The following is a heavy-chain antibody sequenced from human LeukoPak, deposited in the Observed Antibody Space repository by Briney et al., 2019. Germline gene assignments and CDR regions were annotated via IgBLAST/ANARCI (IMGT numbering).Heavy chain of an antibody. CDR1: GGSISSSSYY. D-gene: IGHD5-18*01. V-gene: IGHV4-39*07. CDR3: ARVPKPGYPNPLAHV. Sequence: SETLSLTCTVSGGSISSSSYYWGWIRQPPGKGLEWIGSIYYSGSTYYNPSLKSRVTISVDTSKNQFSLKLSSVTAADTAVYYCARVPKPGYPNPLAHVWGKGTTVTVSS. J-gene: IGHJ6*04. CDR2: IYYSGST.